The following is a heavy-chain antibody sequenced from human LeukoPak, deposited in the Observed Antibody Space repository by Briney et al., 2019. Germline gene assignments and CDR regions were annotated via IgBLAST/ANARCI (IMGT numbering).Heavy chain of an antibody. J-gene: IGHJ6*03. Sequence: GGSLRLSCAASGFTLSSYGMSWVRQAPGKGLEWVSAISGSGGSTYYADSVKGRFTISRDNSKNTLYLQMNSLRAADTAVYYCAKFVLRFLSPGPGAYMDVWGKGTTVTVSS. CDR3: AKFVLRFLSPGPGAYMDV. V-gene: IGHV3-23*01. D-gene: IGHD3-3*01. CDR2: ISGSGGST. CDR1: GFTLSSYG.